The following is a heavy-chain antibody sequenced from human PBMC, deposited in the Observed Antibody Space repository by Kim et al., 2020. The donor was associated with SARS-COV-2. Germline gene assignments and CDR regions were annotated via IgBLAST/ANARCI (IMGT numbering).Heavy chain of an antibody. Sequence: SETLSLTCTFSGGSISSCGYYWSWHRPHQGKGLDWIVYIYYSRSTYYTPSIKSRVTISVDTTKNPFSLKLSSVTAADTAVYYCAREEVELERRECPPSYYYGMDVWGQGTTVTVSS. J-gene: IGHJ6*02. V-gene: IGHV4-31*03. CDR2: IYYSRST. D-gene: IGHD1-1*01. CDR3: AREEVELERRECPPSYYYGMDV. CDR1: GGSISSCGYY.